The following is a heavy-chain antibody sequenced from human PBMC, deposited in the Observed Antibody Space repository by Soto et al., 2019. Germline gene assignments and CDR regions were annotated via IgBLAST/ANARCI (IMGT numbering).Heavy chain of an antibody. CDR1: GFTFSYYT. CDR2: ISGIRDDI. Sequence: GGSVRLSCAAPGFTFSYYTVHWVGRAPGKGLEWVSSISGIRDDIRYADSVKGRFTISRDNAETSLYLQMNSLTTEDTAVYYCAREGVHNYNEYHLDYWGQGTLVTVSS. V-gene: IGHV3-21*06. CDR3: AREGVHNYNEYHLDY. J-gene: IGHJ4*02. D-gene: IGHD4-4*01.